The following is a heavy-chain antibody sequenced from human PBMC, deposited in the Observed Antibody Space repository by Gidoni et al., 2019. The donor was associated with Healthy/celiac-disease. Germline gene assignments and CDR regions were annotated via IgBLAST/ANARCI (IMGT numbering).Heavy chain of an antibody. CDR1: GGSISSSNW. D-gene: IGHD2-2*01. CDR2: IYHSGST. J-gene: IGHJ6*02. Sequence: QVQLQESGPGLVKPSGTLSLTCAVSGGSISSSNWWSWVRQPPGKGLEWIGEIYHSGSTNYNPSLKSRVTISVDKSKNQFSLKLSSVTAADTAVYYCARGPHLYCSSTSCPSTLNGMDVWGQGTTVTVSS. CDR3: ARGPHLYCSSTSCPSTLNGMDV. V-gene: IGHV4-4*02.